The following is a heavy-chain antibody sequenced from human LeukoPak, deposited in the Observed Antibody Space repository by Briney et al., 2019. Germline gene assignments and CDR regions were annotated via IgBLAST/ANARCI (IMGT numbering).Heavy chain of an antibody. CDR1: GGSISSNNYY. CDR3: ARASHDYGDYSHFDY. D-gene: IGHD4-17*01. Sequence: SETLSLTCTVSGGSISSNNYYWGWIRQPPGKGLEWIGEIYHSGSTNFNPSLKTRVTISVDKSKKHFSLKMTSVTAADTAVYYCARASHDYGDYSHFDYWGQGTLVTVSS. J-gene: IGHJ4*02. V-gene: IGHV4-39*07. CDR2: IYHSGST.